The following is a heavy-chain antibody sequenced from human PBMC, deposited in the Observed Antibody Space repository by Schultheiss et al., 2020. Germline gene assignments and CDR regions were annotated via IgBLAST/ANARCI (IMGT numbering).Heavy chain of an antibody. V-gene: IGHV4-61*08. CDR2: IYYSGST. CDR1: GGSISSGGYY. J-gene: IGHJ6*02. D-gene: IGHD5-12*01. CDR3: ARQWYSGYVYYYYGMDV. Sequence: SQTLSLTCAVSGGSISSGGYYWSWIRQPPGKGLEWIGYIYYSGSTNYNPSLKSRVTISVDTSKNQFSLKLSSVTAADTAVYYCARQWYSGYVYYYYGMDVWGQGTTVTVSS.